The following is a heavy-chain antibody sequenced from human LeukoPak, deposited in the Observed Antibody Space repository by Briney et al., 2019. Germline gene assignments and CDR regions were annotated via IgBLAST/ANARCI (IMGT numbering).Heavy chain of an antibody. CDR2: IDWDDDK. D-gene: IGHD1-20*01. Sequence: SGPTLVDPTQTLTLTCTFSGFSLSTSGMCVSWSRQPSGKALEWLARIDWDDDKYYSTSLKTRLTISKDTSKNQVVLTMTNMDPVDTATYYCARIRITGTTAIDWGQGTLVTVSS. J-gene: IGHJ4*02. CDR3: ARIRITGTTAID. CDR1: GFSLSTSGMC. V-gene: IGHV2-70*11.